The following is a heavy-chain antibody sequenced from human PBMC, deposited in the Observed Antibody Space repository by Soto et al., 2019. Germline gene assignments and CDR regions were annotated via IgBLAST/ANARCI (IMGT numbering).Heavy chain of an antibody. CDR2: INPNSGGT. V-gene: IGHV1-2*04. D-gene: IGHD6-13*01. J-gene: IGHJ3*02. Sequence: ASVKVSCKASGYTFTGYYMHWVRQAPGQGLEWMGWINPNSGGTNYAQKFQGWVTMTRDTSISTAYMELSRLRSDDTAVYYCARDRVLGTDAFDIWGQGTMVTVSS. CDR3: ARDRVLGTDAFDI. CDR1: GYTFTGYY.